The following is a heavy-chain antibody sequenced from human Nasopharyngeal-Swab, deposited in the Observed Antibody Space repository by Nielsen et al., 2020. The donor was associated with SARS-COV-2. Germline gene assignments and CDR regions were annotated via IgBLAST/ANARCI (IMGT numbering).Heavy chain of an antibody. CDR3: ARPDRWYGYGLDI. Sequence: SETLSLTCDVSGGSISSFNWWTWVRQPPGKGLEWIGQIHRFGNTNFNPSLKSRVTMSIDKSKNQFSLRLKSMTAAGTAMYYCARPDRWYGYGLDIWGQGTMVTVSS. CDR1: GGSISSFNW. J-gene: IGHJ3*02. V-gene: IGHV4-4*02. D-gene: IGHD3-10*01. CDR2: IHRFGNT.